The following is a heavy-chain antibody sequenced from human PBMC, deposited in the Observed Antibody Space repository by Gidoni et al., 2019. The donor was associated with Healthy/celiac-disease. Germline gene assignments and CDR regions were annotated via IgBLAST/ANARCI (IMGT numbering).Heavy chain of an antibody. D-gene: IGHD1-26*01. CDR1: GFTFSRYG. V-gene: IGHV3-21*01. CDR3: ARVGATRENDY. CDR2: ISSSSSYI. Sequence: EVQLVESGGGLVKPGGSLRLSCASSGFTFSRYGMNWVRQAPGKGLEWVSSISSSSSYIYYADSVKGRFTISRDNAKNSLYLQMNSLRAEDTAVYYCARVGATRENDYWGQGTLVTVSS. J-gene: IGHJ4*02.